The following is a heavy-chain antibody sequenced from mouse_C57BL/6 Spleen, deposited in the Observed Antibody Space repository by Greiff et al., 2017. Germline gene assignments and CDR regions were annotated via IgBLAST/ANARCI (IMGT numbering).Heavy chain of an antibody. CDR2: ISSGGGYI. D-gene: IGHD2-5*01. V-gene: IGHV5-9-1*02. CDR1: GFTFSSYA. CDR3: TRDVDYSNYGYAMDY. Sequence: EVKLVESGEGLVKPGGSLKLSCAASGFTFSSYAMSWVRQTPEKRLEWVAYISSGGGYIYYAATVKGRFTISRDNARNTLYLQMSSLKSEDTAMYYCTRDVDYSNYGYAMDYWGQGTSGTVSS. J-gene: IGHJ4*01.